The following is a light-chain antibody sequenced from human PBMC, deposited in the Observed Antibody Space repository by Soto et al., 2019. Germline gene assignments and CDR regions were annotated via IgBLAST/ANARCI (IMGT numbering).Light chain of an antibody. V-gene: IGKV3-15*01. CDR2: GVS. Sequence: EIVMTQSPGTLSVSPGERATLSCRASQSVSVNLAWYQQKPGQAPRLLIYGVSTRTTGIPARFSGSESGTEFILTISSLQSEDVAVYYCQQYNDWPFTFGPGTKVDIK. CDR3: QQYNDWPFT. J-gene: IGKJ3*01. CDR1: QSVSVN.